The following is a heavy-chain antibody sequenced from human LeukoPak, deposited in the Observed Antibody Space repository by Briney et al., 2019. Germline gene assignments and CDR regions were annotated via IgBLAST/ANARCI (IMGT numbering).Heavy chain of an antibody. Sequence: SETLSLTCAVYGGSFSGYYWSWIRQPPGKALEWIGYIYYSGSTNYNPSLKSRVTISVDTSKNQFSLKLSSVTAADTAVYYCARADSDAAFDIWGQGTMVTVSS. D-gene: IGHD2-15*01. V-gene: IGHV4-59*01. CDR3: ARADSDAAFDI. CDR1: GGSFSGYY. CDR2: IYYSGST. J-gene: IGHJ3*02.